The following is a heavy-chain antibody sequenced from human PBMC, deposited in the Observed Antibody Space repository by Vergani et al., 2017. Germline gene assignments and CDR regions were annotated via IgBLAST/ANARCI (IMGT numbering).Heavy chain of an antibody. CDR3: TTDQVTTVTSGDY. CDR2: ISGQNFRT. Sequence: EVQLLESGGGSAQPGESLRLSCVASGFTFTAHGLNWVRQAPGKGLEWVSGISGQNFRTHYADSVKGRFTISRDDSKNTVYLQMNSLKPEDTAVYYCTTDQVTTVTSGDYWGQGTLVTVSS. V-gene: IGHV3-23*01. CDR1: GFTFTAHG. D-gene: IGHD4-17*01. J-gene: IGHJ4*02.